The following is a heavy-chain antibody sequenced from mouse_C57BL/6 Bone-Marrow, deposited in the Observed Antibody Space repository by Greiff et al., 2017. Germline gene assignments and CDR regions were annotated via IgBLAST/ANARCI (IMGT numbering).Heavy chain of an antibody. Sequence: EVKLMESGPELVKPGASVKISCKASGYSFTGYYMPWVQQSSEKSLEWIGEINPRTGGTSYNQKFKGKATLTVDTSSSTAYMQLKSLTSEDSAVYYCARYYYGSSYLAWFAYWGQGTLVTVSA. CDR3: ARYYYGSSYLAWFAY. CDR2: INPRTGGT. CDR1: GYSFTGYY. J-gene: IGHJ3*01. D-gene: IGHD1-1*01. V-gene: IGHV1-43*01.